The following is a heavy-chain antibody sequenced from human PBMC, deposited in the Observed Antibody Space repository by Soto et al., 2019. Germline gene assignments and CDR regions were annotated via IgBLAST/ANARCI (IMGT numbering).Heavy chain of an antibody. J-gene: IGHJ4*02. V-gene: IGHV3-30*18. Sequence: QVQLVESGGGVVQPGRSLRLSCAASGFTFSSYGMHWVRQAPGKGLEWVAVISYDGSNKYYADSVIGRFTISRENSKNTLYLQVNSLRAEDTAVYYCAKDGFCRYSYGDYWGQGTLVTVSS. D-gene: IGHD5-18*01. CDR2: ISYDGSNK. CDR3: AKDGFCRYSYGDY. CDR1: GFTFSSYG.